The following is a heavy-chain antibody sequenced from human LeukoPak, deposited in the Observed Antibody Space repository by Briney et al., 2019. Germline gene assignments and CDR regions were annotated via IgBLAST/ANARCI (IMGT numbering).Heavy chain of an antibody. J-gene: IGHJ4*03. CDR1: GGSISSYY. Sequence: TSETLSLTCTVSGGSISSYYWSWIRQPPGKGLEWIGYIYYSGSTNYNPSLKSRLTISVDTSKNQFSLKLSSVTATDTAVYYCASLTTVTQGYFDSWGQGTLVTVSS. V-gene: IGHV4-59*08. CDR2: IYYSGST. D-gene: IGHD4-17*01. CDR3: ASLTTVTQGYFDS.